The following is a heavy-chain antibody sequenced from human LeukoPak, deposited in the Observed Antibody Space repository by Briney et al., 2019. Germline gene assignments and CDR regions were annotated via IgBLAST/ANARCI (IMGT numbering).Heavy chain of an antibody. V-gene: IGHV3-9*03. J-gene: IGHJ3*02. CDR2: ISWNSGSI. D-gene: IGHD1-14*01. Sequence: GRSLRLSCAASGFTFDDYAMHWVRQAPGKGLEWVSGISWNSGSIGYADSVKGRFTISRDNAKNSLYLQMNSLRAEDMALYYCAKEEPVGAFDIRGQGTMVTVSS. CDR3: AKEEPVGAFDI. CDR1: GFTFDDYA.